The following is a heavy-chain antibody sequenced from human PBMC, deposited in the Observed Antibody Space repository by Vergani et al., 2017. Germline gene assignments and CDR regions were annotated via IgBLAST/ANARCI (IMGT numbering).Heavy chain of an antibody. CDR1: GFTFSSYG. Sequence: QVQLVESGGGVVQPGGSLRLSCAASGFTFSSYGMHWVRQAPGKGLEWVAFIRYDGSNKYYADSVKGRFTISRDNSKNTLYLQMNSLGAEDTAVYYCRYSNGYWAGGQGRLVTVSS. CDR3: RYSNGYWA. D-gene: IGHD6-13*01. V-gene: IGHV3-30*02. J-gene: IGHJ4*02. CDR2: IRYDGSNK.